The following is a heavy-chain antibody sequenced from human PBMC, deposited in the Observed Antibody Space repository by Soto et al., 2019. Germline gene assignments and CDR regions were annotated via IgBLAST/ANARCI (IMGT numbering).Heavy chain of an antibody. D-gene: IGHD3-3*01. V-gene: IGHV3-33*06. CDR3: AKGDNFDFWGRFNCFDP. CDR1: GFTFRSYG. Sequence: PGGSLRLSCAASGFTFRSYGMHRVRQATGKGLEWVAVIWNDGSNKLYADSVKGRFTISRDNSKNTLYLQMNSLRAEDTALYYCAKGDNFDFWGRFNCFDPWGQGTLVTVSS. J-gene: IGHJ5*02. CDR2: IWNDGSNK.